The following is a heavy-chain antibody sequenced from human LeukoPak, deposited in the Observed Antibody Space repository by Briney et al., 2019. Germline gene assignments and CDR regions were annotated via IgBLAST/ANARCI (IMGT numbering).Heavy chain of an antibody. D-gene: IGHD6-13*01. CDR2: INEDGSTT. CDR3: IAADVSPGEDY. J-gene: IGHJ4*02. Sequence: GGSLRLSCAASGFTFSSNWMHWVRQAPGKGLVWVSRINEDGSTTNYADSVKGRFTISRDNSKNTLYLQMNSLRAEDTAVYYCIAADVSPGEDYWGQGTLVTVSS. V-gene: IGHV3-74*01. CDR1: GFTFSSNW.